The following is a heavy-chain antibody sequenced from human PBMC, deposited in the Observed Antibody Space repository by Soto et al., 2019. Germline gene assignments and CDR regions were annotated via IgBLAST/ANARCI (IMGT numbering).Heavy chain of an antibody. CDR1: GFTFSSYS. CDR2: ISSSSRTI. CDR3: AREDYYYDSSPKYGMDV. Sequence: EVQLVESGGGSVQPGGSLRLSCAASGFTFSSYSMNWVRQAPGKGLEWFSYISSSSRTIYYADSVKGRFTISRDNAKNSLYLQMNSLRAEDTAVYYCAREDYYYDSSPKYGMDVWGQGTTVTVSS. D-gene: IGHD3-22*01. V-gene: IGHV3-48*01. J-gene: IGHJ6*02.